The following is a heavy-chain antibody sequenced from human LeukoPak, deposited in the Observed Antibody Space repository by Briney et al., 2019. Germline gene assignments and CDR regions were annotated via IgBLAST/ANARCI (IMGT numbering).Heavy chain of an antibody. V-gene: IGHV1-8*01. J-gene: IGHJ6*02. Sequence: VKVSXXXSGYXXTSYXINWVRQATGQGLEWMGWMNPNSGNTGYAQKFQGRVTMTRNTSISTAYMELSSLRSEDTAVYYCARGPYYDFWSGYYLTVYYYYGMDVWGQGTTVTVSS. CDR3: ARGPYYDFWSGYYLTVYYYYGMDV. D-gene: IGHD3-3*01. CDR2: MNPNSGNT. CDR1: GYXXTSYX.